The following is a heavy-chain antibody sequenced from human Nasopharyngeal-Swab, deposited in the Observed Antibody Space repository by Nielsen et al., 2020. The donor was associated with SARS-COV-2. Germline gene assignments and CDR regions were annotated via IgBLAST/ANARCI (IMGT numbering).Heavy chain of an antibody. CDR3: ARGITWSNDF. J-gene: IGHJ4*02. Sequence: GGSLRLSCAGSGFTFSNYWMHWVRHAPGKGLVWVSQIKADGNHITYADSVKGRFTISRDHAKNTLFLQMNSLRAEDTAVYYCARGITWSNDFRGQGTLVTVSS. D-gene: IGHD3-3*01. V-gene: IGHV3-74*01. CDR1: GFTFSNYW. CDR2: IKADGNHI.